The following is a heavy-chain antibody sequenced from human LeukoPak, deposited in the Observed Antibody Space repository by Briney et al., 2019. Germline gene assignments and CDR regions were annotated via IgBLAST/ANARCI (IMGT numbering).Heavy chain of an antibody. CDR1: GGSISSGGYY. CDR2: IYDSRSV. CDR3: ARGSESDPVYFDH. D-gene: IGHD3-3*01. Sequence: PLETLTLTCTVSGGSISSGGYYWSWIRQHPGKGLEWIGFIYDSRSVDFTPSLKSRGTISADTSKNQFSLKLSFVTAADTAVYYCARGSESDPVYFDHWGQGTLVTVSA. J-gene: IGHJ4*02. V-gene: IGHV4-31*03.